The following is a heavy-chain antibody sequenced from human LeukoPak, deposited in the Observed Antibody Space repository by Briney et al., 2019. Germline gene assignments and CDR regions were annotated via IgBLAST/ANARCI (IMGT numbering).Heavy chain of an antibody. CDR3: ASKPLTSSIAAVDH. CDR2: FDDRGRT. CDR1: GGSISSGSHY. V-gene: IGHV4-39*01. D-gene: IGHD6-13*01. Sequence: PSETLSLTCTVSGGSISSGSHYWGWIRQPPGKGLEWSGSFDDRGRTYYSPSLNRRVTISVDTSKNQLSLKLPSVTAADTAVYYCASKPLTSSIAAVDHWGQGPLVTVSS. J-gene: IGHJ4*02.